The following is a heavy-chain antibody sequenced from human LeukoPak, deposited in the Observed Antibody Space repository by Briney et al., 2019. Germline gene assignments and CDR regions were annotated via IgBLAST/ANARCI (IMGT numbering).Heavy chain of an antibody. J-gene: IGHJ6*02. Sequence: VASVKVSCKASGFTFTRSAVQWVRQARGHRLEWIGWIVFGGGDTNYAQNFQERVTITGDMSTSTVYMELSSLRSEDTAMYYCAAVSFELGRPYYYGLDVWGLGTTVTVSS. CDR1: GFTFTRSA. V-gene: IGHV1-58*01. D-gene: IGHD7-27*01. CDR3: AAVSFELGRPYYYGLDV. CDR2: IVFGGGDT.